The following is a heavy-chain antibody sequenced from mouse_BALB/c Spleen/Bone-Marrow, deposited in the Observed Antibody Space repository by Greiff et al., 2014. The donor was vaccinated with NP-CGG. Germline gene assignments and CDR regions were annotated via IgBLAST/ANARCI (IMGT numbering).Heavy chain of an antibody. CDR2: INPSNGRT. CDR3: ARYAAATYWFAY. D-gene: IGHD1-2*01. V-gene: IGHV1S81*02. Sequence: VHLVESGAELVKPGALVKLSCKASGYTFTSYWMHWVKQRPGQGLEWIGEINPSNGRTNYNEKFKSKATLTVDKSSSTAYMQLSSLTSEDSAVYYCARYAAATYWFAYWGQGTLDTVSA. J-gene: IGHJ3*01. CDR1: GYTFTSYW.